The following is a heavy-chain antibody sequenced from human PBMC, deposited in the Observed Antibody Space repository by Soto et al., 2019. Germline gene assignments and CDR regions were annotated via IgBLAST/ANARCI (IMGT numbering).Heavy chain of an antibody. V-gene: IGHV4-39*01. D-gene: IGHD5-12*01. Sequence: PSETLSLTCTVSGGSISSSSYYWGWIRQPPGKGLEWIGSIYYSGSTYYSPSLKSRVTISVDTSKNQFSLKLSSVTAADTAVYYCARRLRGTAGHSAFDIWGQGTMVTVSS. CDR1: GGSISSSSYY. J-gene: IGHJ3*02. CDR2: IYYSGST. CDR3: ARRLRGTAGHSAFDI.